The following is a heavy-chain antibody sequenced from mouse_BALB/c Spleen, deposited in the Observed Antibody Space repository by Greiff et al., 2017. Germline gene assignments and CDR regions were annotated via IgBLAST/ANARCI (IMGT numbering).Heavy chain of an antibody. Sequence: VQLVESGPGLVAPSQSLSITCTVSGFSLTSYGVHWVRQPPGKGLEWLGVIWAGGSTNYNSALMSRLSISKDNSKSQVFLKMNSLQTDDTAMYYCARDKYGNYGGAMDYWGQGTSVTVSS. J-gene: IGHJ4*01. CDR2: IWAGGST. CDR3: ARDKYGNYGGAMDY. CDR1: GFSLTSYG. D-gene: IGHD2-10*02. V-gene: IGHV2-9*02.